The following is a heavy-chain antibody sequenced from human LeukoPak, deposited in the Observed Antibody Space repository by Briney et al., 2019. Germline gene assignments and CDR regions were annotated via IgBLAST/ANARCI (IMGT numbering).Heavy chain of an antibody. CDR3: ARDSYYYDSSGYYPLLWDFDY. D-gene: IGHD3-22*01. CDR1: GFTFSSYA. Sequence: GGSLRLSCAASGFTFSSYAMSWVRQAPGKGLEWVAVISYDGSNKYYADSVKGRFTISRDNSKNTLYLQMNSLRAEDTAVYYCARDSYYYDSSGYYPLLWDFDYWGQGTLVTVSS. J-gene: IGHJ4*02. CDR2: ISYDGSNK. V-gene: IGHV3-30*04.